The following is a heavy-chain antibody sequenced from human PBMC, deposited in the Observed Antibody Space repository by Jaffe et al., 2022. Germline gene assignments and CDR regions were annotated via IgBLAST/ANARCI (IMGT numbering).Heavy chain of an antibody. CDR1: GFTFSSYW. V-gene: IGHV3-7*05. CDR2: INQDGSEK. J-gene: IGHJ2*01. Sequence: EVQMVESGGGLVQPGGSLRLSCAASGFTFSSYWMNWVRQAPGKGLEWVANINQDGSEKNYVDSVKGRFTVSRDNAKNSLYLQMNSLRADDTAVYYCARDAGGSSGASHRYWYFDLWGRGTLVTVSS. CDR3: ARDAGGSSGASHRYWYFDL. D-gene: IGHD1-26*01.